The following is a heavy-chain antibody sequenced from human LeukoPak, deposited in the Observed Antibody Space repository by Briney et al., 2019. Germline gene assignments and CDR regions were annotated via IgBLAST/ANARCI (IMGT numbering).Heavy chain of an antibody. CDR2: IYYSGNT. V-gene: IGHV4-59*01. Sequence: SETLSLTCTVSGGSISSYHWSWIRQPPGKGLEWIGNIYYSGNTNYNPSLKSRVTISLDTSKNQFSLKLSSVTAADTAVYYCARVGCSSTSCYCGSYYGMDVWGQGTTVTVSS. CDR1: GGSISSYH. J-gene: IGHJ6*02. D-gene: IGHD2-2*01. CDR3: ARVGCSSTSCYCGSYYGMDV.